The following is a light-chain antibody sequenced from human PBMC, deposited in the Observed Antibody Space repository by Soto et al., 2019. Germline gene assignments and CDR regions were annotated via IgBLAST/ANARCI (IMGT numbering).Light chain of an antibody. V-gene: IGLV2-14*01. CDR2: DVS. CDR3: NSYTTSNTRQIV. CDR1: SSDVGGYNY. J-gene: IGLJ1*01. Sequence: QSALTQPASVSGSPGQSITISCTGTSSDVGGYNYVSWYQQHPGKVPKFMIYDVSNRPSGVSTRFSGSKSGNTASLTISGLQAEDEADYYCNSYTTSNTRQIVFGTGTKLTVL.